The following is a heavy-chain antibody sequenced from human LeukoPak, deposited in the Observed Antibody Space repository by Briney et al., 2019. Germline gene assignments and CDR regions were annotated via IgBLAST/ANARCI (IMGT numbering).Heavy chain of an antibody. CDR1: GYTFTSYG. CDR2: ISAYNGNT. Sequence: ASVMVSCKASGYTFTSYGISWVRQAPGQGLEWMGRISAYNGNTNYVQKLQGRVTMTTDTSTSTAYMELRSLRSDDTAVYYCARQERITISGVDPGYMDVWGKGTTVTVSS. CDR3: ARQERITISGVDPGYMDV. J-gene: IGHJ6*03. V-gene: IGHV1-18*01. D-gene: IGHD3-3*01.